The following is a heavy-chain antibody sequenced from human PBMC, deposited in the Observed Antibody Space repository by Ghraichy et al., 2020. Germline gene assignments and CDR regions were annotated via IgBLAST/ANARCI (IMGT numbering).Heavy chain of an antibody. Sequence: SETLSLTCTVSGGSISNYYWSWIRQPPGKGLEWIGYIYYSGSTNYNPSLKSRVTISVDTSKNQFSLKLSSVTAADAAVYYCAGSHDYSNYFFDYWGQGILLSVSS. CDR2: IYYSGST. CDR3: AGSHDYSNYFFDY. J-gene: IGHJ4*02. CDR1: GGSISNYY. D-gene: IGHD4-11*01. V-gene: IGHV4-59*01.